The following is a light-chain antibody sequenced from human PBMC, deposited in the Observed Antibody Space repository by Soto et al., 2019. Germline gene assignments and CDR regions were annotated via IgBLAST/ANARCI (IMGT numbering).Light chain of an antibody. CDR1: NIGSKT. CDR3: QVWDVSTVHYV. Sequence: SYELTQPPSMSVAPGQTARITCGGNNIGSKTMHWYQQKAGQAPVLVVYDDSDRPSGIPERFSGSNSGNTATLTISRVEAGDEADYYCQVWDVSTVHYVFGTGTKVTVL. CDR2: DDS. V-gene: IGLV3-21*02. J-gene: IGLJ1*01.